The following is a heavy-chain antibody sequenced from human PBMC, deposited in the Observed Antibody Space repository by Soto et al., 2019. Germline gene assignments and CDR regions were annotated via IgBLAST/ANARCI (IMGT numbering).Heavy chain of an antibody. V-gene: IGHV3-21*01. J-gene: IGHJ4*02. D-gene: IGHD5-12*01. CDR2: ISSSSSYI. Sequence: EVQLVESGGGLVKPGGSLRLSCAASGFTFSSYSMNWVRQAPGKGLEWVSSISSSSSYIYYADSVKGRFTISRDNAKNSLYLQMNSLRAEDTAVYYCARDYSGYDQGLGYWGQGTLVTVSS. CDR1: GFTFSSYS. CDR3: ARDYSGYDQGLGY.